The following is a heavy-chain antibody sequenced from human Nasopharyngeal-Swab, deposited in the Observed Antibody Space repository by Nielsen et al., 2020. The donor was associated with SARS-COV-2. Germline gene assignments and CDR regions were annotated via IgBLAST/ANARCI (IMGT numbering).Heavy chain of an antibody. D-gene: IGHD3-10*01. CDR2: ISWNSGSI. J-gene: IGHJ4*02. Sequence: GGSLRLSCAASGFTFDDYAMHWVRQAPGKGLEWVSGISWNSGSIGYAVSVKGRFTISRDNAKNYLYQQMNSLRAEDTALYYCAAYGSGSYYTVWRQG. CDR3: AAYGSGSYYTV. CDR1: GFTFDDYA. V-gene: IGHV3-9*01.